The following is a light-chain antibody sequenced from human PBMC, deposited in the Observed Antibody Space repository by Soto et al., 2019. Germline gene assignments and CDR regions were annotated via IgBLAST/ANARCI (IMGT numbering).Light chain of an antibody. Sequence: DIQITQCPSTLSASVGERVTITYRASQSISSWLAWYQQKPGKAPKLLIYKASSLESGVPSRFSGSGSGTEFTLTISSLQPDDFATYYCQQYNSYSYTFGQGTKVDIK. J-gene: IGKJ2*01. CDR2: KAS. CDR1: QSISSW. CDR3: QQYNSYSYT. V-gene: IGKV1-5*03.